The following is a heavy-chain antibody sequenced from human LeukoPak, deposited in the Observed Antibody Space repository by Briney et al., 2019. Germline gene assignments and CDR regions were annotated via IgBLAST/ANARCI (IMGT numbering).Heavy chain of an antibody. Sequence: GSVKVSCKASGYTFTGYYMHSVRQAPGQGLEWMGWINPNSGGTNYAQKFQGRVTMTRDTSISTAYMELSRLRSDDAAVYCCARYPTLDYWGQGTLVTVSS. CDR1: GYTFTGYY. V-gene: IGHV1-2*02. CDR2: INPNSGGT. CDR3: ARYPTLDY. J-gene: IGHJ4*02.